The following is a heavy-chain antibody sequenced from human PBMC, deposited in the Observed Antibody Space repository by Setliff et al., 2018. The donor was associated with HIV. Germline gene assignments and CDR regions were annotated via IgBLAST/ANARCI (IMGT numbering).Heavy chain of an antibody. D-gene: IGHD1-26*01. CDR1: GYSFTSYW. J-gene: IGHJ5*02. CDR2: IDPRDSYP. CDR3: VRYSGSSYKSNWFDP. V-gene: IGHV5-10-1*01. Sequence: GESLKISCTGSGYSFTSYWISWVRQVPGKGLEWMGRIDPRDSYPNYSPSFQGHVTISDDKSINTAYLQWGSLQASDTAIYYCVRYSGSSYKSNWFDPWGQGTRVTVSS.